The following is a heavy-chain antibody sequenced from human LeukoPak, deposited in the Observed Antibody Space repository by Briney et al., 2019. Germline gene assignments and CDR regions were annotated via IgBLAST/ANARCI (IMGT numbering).Heavy chain of an antibody. Sequence: SETLSLTCTVSGGSISSNYWSWIRQPPGKGLEWIGYIYYSGSTNYNPSLKSRVTISVDTSKNQFSLNLNSVTAADTAVYYCARLLYTSRWCVDSWGQGTLVTVSS. CDR2: IYYSGST. CDR1: GGSISSNY. V-gene: IGHV4-59*08. D-gene: IGHD6-13*01. J-gene: IGHJ4*02. CDR3: ARLLYTSRWCVDS.